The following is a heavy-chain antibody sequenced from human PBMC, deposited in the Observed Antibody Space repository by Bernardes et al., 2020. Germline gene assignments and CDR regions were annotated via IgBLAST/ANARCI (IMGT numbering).Heavy chain of an antibody. Sequence: ASVKVSCKASGYTFTGYYMHWVRQAPGQGLEWMGRINPNSGGTNYAQKFQGRVTMTRDTSISTAYMELSRLRSDDTAVYYCARDSPVQGVIIRYGMDVWGKGTTVTVSS. CDR2: INPNSGGT. CDR1: GYTFTGYY. V-gene: IGHV1-2*06. D-gene: IGHD3-10*01. J-gene: IGHJ6*04. CDR3: ARDSPVQGVIIRYGMDV.